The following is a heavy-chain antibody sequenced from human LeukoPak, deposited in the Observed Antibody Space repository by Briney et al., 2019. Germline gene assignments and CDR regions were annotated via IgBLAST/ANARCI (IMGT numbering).Heavy chain of an antibody. CDR3: ARPSAYYYYMDV. CDR1: GFTFSTYW. V-gene: IGHV3-7*01. CDR2: IKADGGEK. Sequence: GGSLRLSCAASGFTFSTYWMNWFRQTPGKGLEWVAKIKADGGEKDHVASVKGRFTISRDNAKNSLYLQMNSLRAEDTAVYYCARPSAYYYYMDVWGKGTTVTVSS. J-gene: IGHJ6*03.